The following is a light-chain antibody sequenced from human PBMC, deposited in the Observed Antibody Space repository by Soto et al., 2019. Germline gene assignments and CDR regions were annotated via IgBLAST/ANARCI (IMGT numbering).Light chain of an antibody. Sequence: EIVLTQSPATLSLSPGERATLSCRASQSVNNYLAWYQHKPGQAPRLLIHDASNRATGIPARFSGSGSATDFTLTISSLEPEDFAVYYCQQYGSSAWTFGQGTKVEIK. J-gene: IGKJ1*01. CDR1: QSVNNY. CDR2: DAS. V-gene: IGKV3-11*01. CDR3: QQYGSSAWT.